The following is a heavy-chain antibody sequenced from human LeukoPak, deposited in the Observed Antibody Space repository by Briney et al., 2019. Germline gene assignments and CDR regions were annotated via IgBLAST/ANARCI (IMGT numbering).Heavy chain of an antibody. CDR1: GFTFSTYT. V-gene: IGHV3-21*01. D-gene: IGHD3-10*01. CDR3: ARGGKNAFDS. J-gene: IGHJ3*02. Sequence: GGSLRLSCAASGFTFSTYTMNWVRQAPGKGLEGGSSISSTSTYIYYADSVKGRFTISRDNAETSPYLEMNSLRGEDAAVYYCARGGKNAFDSWGQGTMVTVSS. CDR2: ISSTSTYI.